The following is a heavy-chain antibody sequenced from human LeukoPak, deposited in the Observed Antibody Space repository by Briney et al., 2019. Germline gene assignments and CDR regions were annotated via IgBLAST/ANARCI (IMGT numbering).Heavy chain of an antibody. J-gene: IGHJ4*02. CDR2: IYYGGGT. V-gene: IGHV4-38-2*02. D-gene: IGHD4/OR15-4a*01. CDR3: ARESFEEPGTMDH. Sequence: EXIGSIYYGGGTHCNPSLKSRATIFLDTSMNQFSLRLTSVTAADTALYFCARESFEEPGTMDHWGQGTLVSVSS.